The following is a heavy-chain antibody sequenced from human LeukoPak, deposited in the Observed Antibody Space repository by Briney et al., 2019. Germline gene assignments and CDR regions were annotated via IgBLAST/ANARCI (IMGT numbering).Heavy chain of an antibody. CDR2: IYTRGST. D-gene: IGHD2-15*01. J-gene: IGHJ3*02. Sequence: SETLSLTCTVSGGSINNYYWSWIRQPAGKELEWIGRIYTRGSTNYNPSLESRVTMSVDTSKNQFSLKLSSVTAADTAVYYCARGRYCSADICSGGDAFDIWGQGTMVPVSS. CDR1: GGSINNYY. V-gene: IGHV4-4*07. CDR3: ARGRYCSADICSGGDAFDI.